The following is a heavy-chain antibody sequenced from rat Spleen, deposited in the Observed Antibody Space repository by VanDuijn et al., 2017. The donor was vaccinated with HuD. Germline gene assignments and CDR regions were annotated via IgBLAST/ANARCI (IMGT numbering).Heavy chain of an antibody. D-gene: IGHD1-8*01. J-gene: IGHJ2*01. CDR3: ARWDFSSYPDY. CDR1: GYSITSNY. CDR2: ISYSGST. Sequence: EVQFQESGPGLVKPSQSLSLTCSVTGYSITSNYWGWIRKFPGNKMEWMGYISYSGSTSYNPSLKSRISITRDTSKNQFFLQLNSVTTEDTATYYCARWDFSSYPDYWGQGVMVTVSS. V-gene: IGHV3-1*01.